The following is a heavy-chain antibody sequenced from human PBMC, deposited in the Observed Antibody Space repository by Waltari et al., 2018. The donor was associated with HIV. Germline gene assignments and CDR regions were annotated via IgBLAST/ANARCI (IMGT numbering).Heavy chain of an antibody. V-gene: IGHV3-33*06. J-gene: IGHJ3*02. D-gene: IGHD3-16*01. Sequence: VYLMESGGGVVQPGGSLTLSCAASGFPFSSYGMHWVRQAPGKGLEWVAVIWSDGYNKFYADSVRGRFTFSRDNSKYTLSLQMNSLRAEDTALYYCVKERGPFNGFDIWGQGTMVTVSS. CDR1: GFPFSSYG. CDR3: VKERGPFNGFDI. CDR2: IWSDGYNK.